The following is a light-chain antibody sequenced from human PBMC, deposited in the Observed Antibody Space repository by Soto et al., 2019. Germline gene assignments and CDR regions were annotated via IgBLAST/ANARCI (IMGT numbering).Light chain of an antibody. Sequence: DIQLTQSPSTLSASVGDRVTITCRASQSISPWLAWFQQKPGKAPNLLIYMASTLESGVPSRFSGSGSGTEFTLTISSLQSEDFATYYCQHYSNYMWTFGQGTKVDIK. CDR3: QHYSNYMWT. V-gene: IGKV1-5*03. J-gene: IGKJ1*01. CDR1: QSISPW. CDR2: MAS.